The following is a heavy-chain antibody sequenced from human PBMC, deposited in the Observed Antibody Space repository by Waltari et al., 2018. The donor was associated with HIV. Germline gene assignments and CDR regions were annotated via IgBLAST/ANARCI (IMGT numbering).Heavy chain of an antibody. Sequence: GGGLVQPGGSLRLSCAASGLTFSSYEMNWVRQAPGKGLEWVSYISSSGSTIYFADSVKGRFTMSRDNAKNSLYLRMNSLRAEDTAVYYCARAFMIRGTGAFDIWGQGTMVTVSS. CDR1: GLTFSSYE. J-gene: IGHJ3*02. CDR2: ISSSGSTI. D-gene: IGHD3-10*01. V-gene: IGHV3-48*03. CDR3: ARAFMIRGTGAFDI.